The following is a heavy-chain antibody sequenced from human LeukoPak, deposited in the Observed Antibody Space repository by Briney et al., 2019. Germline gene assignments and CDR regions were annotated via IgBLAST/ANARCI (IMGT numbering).Heavy chain of an antibody. Sequence: GGSLRLSCAASGFTFSSYSMNWVRQAPGKGLEWVSYISSSSSTIYYADSVKGRFTISRDNAKNSLYLQMNSLRDEDTAVYYCARGRWSATTASYYLDFWGQGTLVTVSS. D-gene: IGHD5-24*01. CDR1: GFTFSSYS. CDR3: ARGRWSATTASYYLDF. V-gene: IGHV3-48*02. CDR2: ISSSSSTI. J-gene: IGHJ4*02.